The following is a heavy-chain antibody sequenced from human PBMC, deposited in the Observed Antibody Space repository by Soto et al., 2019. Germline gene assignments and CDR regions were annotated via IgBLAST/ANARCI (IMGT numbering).Heavy chain of an antibody. CDR3: AREYYDFWSGYRPYYYYYYGMDV. J-gene: IGHJ6*02. V-gene: IGHV1-2*02. Sequence: ASVKVSSKASGYTFTGYYMHWVRQAPGQGLEWMGWINPNSGGTNYAQKFQGRVTMTRDTSISTAYMELSRLRSDDTAVYYCAREYYDFWSGYRPYYYYYYGMDVWGQGTTVTVFS. CDR2: INPNSGGT. D-gene: IGHD3-3*01. CDR1: GYTFTGYY.